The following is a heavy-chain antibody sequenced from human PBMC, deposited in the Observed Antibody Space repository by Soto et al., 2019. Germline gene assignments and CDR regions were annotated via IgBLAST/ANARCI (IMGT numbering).Heavy chain of an antibody. CDR2: IYYSGST. V-gene: IGHV4-31*03. J-gene: IGHJ6*02. CDR3: ARVTGRYYYGMDV. CDR1: GGSISSGGYY. Sequence: SETLSLTCTVSGGSISSGGYYWSWIRQHLGKGLEWIGYIYYSGSTYYNPSLKSRVTISVDTSKNQFSLKLSSVTAADTAVYYCARVTGRYYYGMDVWGQGTTVTVSS.